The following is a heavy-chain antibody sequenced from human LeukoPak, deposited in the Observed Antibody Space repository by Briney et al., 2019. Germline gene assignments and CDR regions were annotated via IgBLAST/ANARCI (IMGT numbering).Heavy chain of an antibody. CDR2: IKQDGSEK. D-gene: IGHD2-15*01. CDR3: ARELGYCSGRTCYSRGYFDY. Sequence: GGSLRLSCAASGFTFSSYWMSWVRQAPGKGLESVANIKQDGSEKYYVDSVKGRFTISRDNAKNSLYMQMNSLRAEDTAVYYCARELGYCSGRTCYSRGYFDYWGQGTLVTVSS. J-gene: IGHJ4*02. CDR1: GFTFSSYW. V-gene: IGHV3-7*01.